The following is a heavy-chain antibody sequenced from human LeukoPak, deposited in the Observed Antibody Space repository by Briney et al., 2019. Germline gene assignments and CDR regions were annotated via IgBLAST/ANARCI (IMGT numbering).Heavy chain of an antibody. Sequence: GRSLRLSCAASGFTFSSYAMHWVRQAPGMGLEWVAVISYDGSNNYYADSVKGRFTISRDNSKNTLYLQMNSLRAEDTTVYYCARDKVSGSSGWYYFDYWGQGTPVTVSS. CDR2: ISYDGSNN. CDR1: GFTFSSYA. D-gene: IGHD6-19*01. V-gene: IGHV3-30-3*01. J-gene: IGHJ4*02. CDR3: ARDKVSGSSGWYYFDY.